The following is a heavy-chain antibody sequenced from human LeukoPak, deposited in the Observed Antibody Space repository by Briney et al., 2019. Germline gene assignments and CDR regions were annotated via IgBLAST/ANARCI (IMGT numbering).Heavy chain of an antibody. J-gene: IGHJ4*02. Sequence: GGSLRLSCAASGFTLSAYSMNWVRQAPGKGLEWVSYISSSGNIIYYADSVKGRFTISRDNAKNSLFLQMSSLRAEDTAVYYCARRRGFDYWGQGTLVAVSS. CDR3: ARRRGFDY. CDR2: ISSSGNII. CDR1: GFTLSAYS. V-gene: IGHV3-48*04.